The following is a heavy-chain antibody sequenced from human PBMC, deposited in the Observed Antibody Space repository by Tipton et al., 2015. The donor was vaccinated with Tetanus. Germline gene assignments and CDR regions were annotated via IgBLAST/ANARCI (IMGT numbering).Heavy chain of an antibody. J-gene: IGHJ6*02. CDR3: ARRSLTNYGLDV. Sequence: SLRLSCAASGFTSESHYMHWVRQTPGKGLVWISRINPDGRRTNYADSVKGRFTISRDHAKNTVYLQMNSLRAEDTAVYFCARRSLTNYGLDVWGQGNPGHRLL. CDR1: GFTSESHY. V-gene: IGHV3-74*01. CDR2: INPDGRRT. D-gene: IGHD1-1*01.